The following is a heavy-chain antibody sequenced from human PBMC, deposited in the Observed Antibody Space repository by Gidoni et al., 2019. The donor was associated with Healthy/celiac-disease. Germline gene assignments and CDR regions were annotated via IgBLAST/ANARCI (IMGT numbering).Heavy chain of an antibody. V-gene: IGHV3-30*04. CDR2: ISYDGSNK. J-gene: IGHJ4*02. CDR3: ARDRDGLDY. CDR1: GFTFSSYA. Sequence: QVQLVASGGGVVQPGRSLRLSCAASGFTFSSYAMHWVRQAPGKGLEWVAVISYDGSNKYYADSVKGRFTISRDNSKNTLYLQMNSLRAEDTAVYYCARDRDGLDYWGQGTLVTVSS.